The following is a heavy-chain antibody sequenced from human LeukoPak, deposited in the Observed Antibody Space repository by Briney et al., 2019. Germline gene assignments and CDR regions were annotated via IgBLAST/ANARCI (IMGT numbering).Heavy chain of an antibody. CDR1: GYTFTSYD. CDR2: MNPNSGNT. J-gene: IGHJ4*02. V-gene: IGHV1-8*01. Sequence: ASVKVSCKASGYTFTSYDINWVRQATGQGLEWMGWMNPNSGNTGYAQRFQGRVTMTRNTSISTAYMELSSLRSEDTAVYYCARGKSSDGYGSGPDFDYWGQGTLVTVSS. D-gene: IGHD3-10*01. CDR3: ARGKSSDGYGSGPDFDY.